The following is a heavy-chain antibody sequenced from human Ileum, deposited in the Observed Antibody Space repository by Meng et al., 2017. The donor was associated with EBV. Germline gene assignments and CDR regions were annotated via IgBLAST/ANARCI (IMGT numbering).Heavy chain of an antibody. CDR1: GFSFSSYA. CDR3: TYAPLGY. V-gene: IGHV3-23*01. CDR2: ISVSGTRK. Sequence: VQLLGPGGGSFQPGGFLTLSCVASGFSFSSYALTWVRQAPGKGLEWVSGISVSGTRKSYADSVKGRFIISRDNTENTIYLQMHSLRVEDTATYYCTYAPLGYWGQGTLVTVSS. D-gene: IGHD2-2*01. J-gene: IGHJ4*02.